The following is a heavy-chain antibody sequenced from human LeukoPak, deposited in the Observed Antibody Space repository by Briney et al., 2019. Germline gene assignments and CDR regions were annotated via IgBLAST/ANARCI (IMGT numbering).Heavy chain of an antibody. CDR2: ISGNSGST. Sequence: GGSLRLSCAASGFTFSSYAMSWVRQAPGKGLEWVSTISGNSGSTSYADFVKGRFTISRDNSKNALYLQMNSLRAEDTAVYYCANIASGKGWGQGTLVTVSS. V-gene: IGHV3-23*01. CDR1: GFTFSSYA. D-gene: IGHD5/OR15-5a*01. CDR3: ANIASGKG. J-gene: IGHJ4*02.